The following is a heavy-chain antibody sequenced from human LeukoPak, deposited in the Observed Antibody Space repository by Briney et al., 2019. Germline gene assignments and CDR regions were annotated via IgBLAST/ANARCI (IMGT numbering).Heavy chain of an antibody. CDR2: INPNSGGT. J-gene: IGHJ4*02. CDR1: GYTFTTYY. CDR3: ARGGTRPTSCYDY. D-gene: IGHD2-2*01. V-gene: IGHV1-2*02. Sequence: GASVKVSCKASGYTFTTYYMHWARRAPGQGLEWMGWINPNSGGTNYAQKFQGRVTMTRDTSVSTGYMVLSGLRYDDTAVYYCARGGTRPTSCYDYWGQGTQVTVSS.